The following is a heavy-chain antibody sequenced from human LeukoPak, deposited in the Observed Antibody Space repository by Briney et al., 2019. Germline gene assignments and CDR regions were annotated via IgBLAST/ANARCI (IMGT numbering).Heavy chain of an antibody. D-gene: IGHD6-13*01. V-gene: IGHV1-18*01. CDR2: ISAYNVNT. CDR3: ARRAAKGRFDP. J-gene: IGHJ5*02. CDR1: GYTFTSYG. Sequence: GSLKVSCEASGYTFTSYGITGVRHGPGQGLEWMGWISAYNVNTNYTQNLQGRVTMTTDTSTSTAYIELRSLRCDDTAVYYCARRAAKGRFDPWGQGTLVTVSS.